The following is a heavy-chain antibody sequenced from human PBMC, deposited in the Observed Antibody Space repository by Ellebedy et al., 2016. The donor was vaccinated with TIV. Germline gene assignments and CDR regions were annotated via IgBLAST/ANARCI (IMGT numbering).Heavy chain of an antibody. CDR2: SIVSGGST. CDR1: GFTFSNYA. CDR3: AKVRSYCGSTTCLTPHGMDV. Sequence: PGGSLRLSCAASGFTFSNYAMRWVLRAPGQGLEWVSGSIVSGGSTYYTESVKGRFTISRDNSKNTLDLQMNTLRAEDTAVYYCAKVRSYCGSTTCLTPHGMDVWGQGTTVTVSS. D-gene: IGHD2-2*01. J-gene: IGHJ6*02. V-gene: IGHV3-23*01.